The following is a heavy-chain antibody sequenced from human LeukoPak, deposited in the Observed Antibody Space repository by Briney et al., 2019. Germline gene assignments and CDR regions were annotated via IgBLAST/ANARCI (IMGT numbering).Heavy chain of an antibody. V-gene: IGHV3-72*01. D-gene: IGHD2-15*01. CDR1: GFTFTDHY. CDR2: IRKKANSYST. Sequence: GGSLRLSCAASGFTFTDHYMDWVRQAPGKGLEWVGRIRKKANSYSTEYAASVKGRFTISRDDSKSSLYLQMNSLKTEDTAVYYCARAGSYQPFDYWGQGTLVTVSP. J-gene: IGHJ4*02. CDR3: ARAGSYQPFDY.